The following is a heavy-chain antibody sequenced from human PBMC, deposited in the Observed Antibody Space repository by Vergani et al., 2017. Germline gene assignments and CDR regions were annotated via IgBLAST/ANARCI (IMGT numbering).Heavy chain of an antibody. CDR2: IYLNDDK. Sequence: QITLKESGPTLVKPTQTLTLTCTFSGFSLSTRGVGVGWIRQPPGKALEWLGLIYLNDDKRYSPSLKSRLTITKDTSKNQVVLTMTNMDPVDTATYYCAHRQKGGVLVVTFNEDDAFDSGGEGRMVTVSS. D-gene: IGHD2-21*02. V-gene: IGHV2-5*01. CDR3: AHRQKGGVLVVTFNEDDAFDS. J-gene: IGHJ3*02. CDR1: GFSLSTRGVG.